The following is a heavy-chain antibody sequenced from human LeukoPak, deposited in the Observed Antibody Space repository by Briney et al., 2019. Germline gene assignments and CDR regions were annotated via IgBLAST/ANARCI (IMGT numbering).Heavy chain of an antibody. Sequence: SETLSLTCTVSGGSISSYYWSWIRQPPGKGLEWVGYIYYSGSTNYNPSLNSRVTISVDTSKNQLSLTLSSVTAADTAVYYCARSSRGYLNWFDPWGQGILVTVSS. CDR3: ARSSRGYLNWFDP. D-gene: IGHD3-22*01. V-gene: IGHV4-59*08. CDR1: GGSISSYY. J-gene: IGHJ5*02. CDR2: IYYSGST.